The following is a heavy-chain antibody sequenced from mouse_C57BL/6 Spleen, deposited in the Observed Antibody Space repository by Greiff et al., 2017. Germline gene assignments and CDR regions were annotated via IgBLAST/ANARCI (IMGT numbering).Heavy chain of an antibody. CDR1: GFNITDDY. J-gene: IGHJ2*01. CDR2: IDPENGDT. CDR3: ATRTAVVAHFDY. V-gene: IGHV14-4*01. D-gene: IGHD1-1*01. Sequence: VQLKESGAELVRPGASVKLSCTASGFNITDDYMHWVKQRPEQGLEWIGWIDPENGDTEYASKFQGKATITADTSSNTAYLQLSSLTSEDTAVYYCATRTAVVAHFDYWGQGTTLTVSS.